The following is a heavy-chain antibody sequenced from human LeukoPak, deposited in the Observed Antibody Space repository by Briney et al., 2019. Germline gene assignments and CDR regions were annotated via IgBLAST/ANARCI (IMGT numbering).Heavy chain of an antibody. V-gene: IGHV4-4*07. J-gene: IGHJ4*02. CDR1: GVSISSYH. Sequence: SETLSLTCAVSGVSISSYHWSWIRLPAGKGLEWIGRFHITESTNYNPSLKSRVTMSIDTSKNQFSLRLSSVTAADTAVYYCARDGLYSYGYSYFDYWRQGTLVTVFS. D-gene: IGHD5-18*01. CDR2: FHITEST. CDR3: ARDGLYSYGYSYFDY.